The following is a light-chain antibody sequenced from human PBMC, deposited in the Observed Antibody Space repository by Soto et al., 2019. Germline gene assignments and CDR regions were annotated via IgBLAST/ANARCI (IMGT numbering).Light chain of an antibody. J-gene: IGKJ4*01. Sequence: DIQLNHSPSVLSAYIGDTVTITCRAIQALSNYLAWYQQKPGKAPDLLIYSASTLQSGVPSRFSGSGSETEFSLTISSLQSEDFALYYCQVYNNWPPGLTFGGGA. V-gene: IGKV1-9*01. CDR1: QALSNY. CDR3: QVYNNWPPGLT. CDR2: SAS.